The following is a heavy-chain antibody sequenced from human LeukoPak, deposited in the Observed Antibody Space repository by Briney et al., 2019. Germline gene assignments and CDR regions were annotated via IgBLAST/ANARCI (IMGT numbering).Heavy chain of an antibody. D-gene: IGHD3-22*01. CDR2: INAGNGNT. CDR1: GYTFTHYA. CDR3: ARVSYDGSGFYFDY. V-gene: IGHV1-3*01. Sequence: ASVKVSCKASGYTFTHYAMHWVRQAPGQRLEWMGWINAGNGNTKYSQKFQGRVTISRDTSASTAYMELSSLRSEDTAVYYCARVSYDGSGFYFDYWGQGTLVTVSS. J-gene: IGHJ4*02.